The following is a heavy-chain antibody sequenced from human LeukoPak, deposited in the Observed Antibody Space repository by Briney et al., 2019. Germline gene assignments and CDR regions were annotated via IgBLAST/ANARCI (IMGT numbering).Heavy chain of an antibody. CDR2: IYSGGRT. CDR1: GFTVSSKY. J-gene: IGHJ4*02. Sequence: PGGSLRLSCAASGFTVSSKYMSWVRQAPGKGLEWVSVIYSGGRTYYADSVKGRFTISRDNSKNTLNLQMNSLRAEDTAFYYCATLTGDGGIDYWGQGTLVTVSS. D-gene: IGHD7-27*01. CDR3: ATLTGDGGIDY. V-gene: IGHV3-53*01.